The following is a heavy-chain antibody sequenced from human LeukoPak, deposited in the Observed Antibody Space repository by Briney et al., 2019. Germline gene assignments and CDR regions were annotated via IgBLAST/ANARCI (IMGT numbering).Heavy chain of an antibody. CDR2: IYKRENTYYTAT. D-gene: IGHD1-26*01. V-gene: IGHV3-73*01. J-gene: IGHJ5*02. CDR3: PRDSGTYNWFDP. Sequence: AGSLRLSCAASGFTFSGSAIRWVRQSSGKGLEWVGQIYKRENTYYTATAYTASVKGRVTISRDDSINTAYLQMKSLKPEDTVLYYCPRDSGTYNWFDPWGQGTLVTVSS. CDR1: GFTFSGSA.